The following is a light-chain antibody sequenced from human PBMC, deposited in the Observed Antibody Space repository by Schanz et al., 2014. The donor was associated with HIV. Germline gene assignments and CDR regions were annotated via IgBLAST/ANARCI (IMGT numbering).Light chain of an antibody. Sequence: QSALTQPASVSGSPGQSITISCTGTSSDVGADNYVSWYQQHPNKAPKLIIYDVNNRPSGVSNRFSGSKSGNTASLTISGLQAEDEADYYCSSHAGRSSFVVFGGGTKLTVL. CDR1: SSDVGADNY. CDR3: SSHAGRSSFVV. J-gene: IGLJ2*01. CDR2: DVN. V-gene: IGLV2-14*03.